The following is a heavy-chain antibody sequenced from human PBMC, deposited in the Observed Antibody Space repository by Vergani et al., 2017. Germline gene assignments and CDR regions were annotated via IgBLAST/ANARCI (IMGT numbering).Heavy chain of an antibody. CDR1: GGSISSGGYS. CDR2: IYHSGST. V-gene: IGHV4-30-2*02. J-gene: IGHJ4*02. CDR3: ARVIAVAGMWYFDY. D-gene: IGHD6-19*01. Sequence: QLQLQESGSGLVKPSQTLSLTCAVSGGSISSGGYSWSWIRQPPGKGLEWIGYIYHSGSTYYNPSLKSRVTISVDRSKNQFSLKLSSVTAADTAVYYCARVIAVAGMWYFDYWGQGTLVTVSS.